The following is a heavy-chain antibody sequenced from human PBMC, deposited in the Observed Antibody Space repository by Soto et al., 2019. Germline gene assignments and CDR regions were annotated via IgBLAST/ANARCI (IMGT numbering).Heavy chain of an antibody. D-gene: IGHD3-22*01. CDR3: ARMLAVNYYYYYVDV. J-gene: IGHJ6*03. CDR1: GFSLRNARMG. Sequence: KESGPVLVKPTETLTLTCTVSGFSLRNARMGVSWIRRPPGKALEWLAHILSSDEKSYNTSLKGRLTLSQDTSKSQVVLTMTNMDPVDTATYFCARMLAVNYYYYYVDVWGEGTTVTVSS. V-gene: IGHV2-26*01. CDR2: ILSSDEK.